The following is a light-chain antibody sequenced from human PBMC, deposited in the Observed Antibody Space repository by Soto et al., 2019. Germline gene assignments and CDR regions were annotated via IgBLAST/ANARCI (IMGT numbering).Light chain of an antibody. Sequence: DIQMTQSPSTLSASVGDRVTITCRASQSISWLAWYQQNPGKAPKVLIYKASSLESGVPSRFSGSGSGTEITLTISSLQPDDFAPYSRHQYKSYPWTFGHGTKVEIK. J-gene: IGKJ1*01. CDR2: KAS. V-gene: IGKV1-5*03. CDR1: QSISW. CDR3: HQYKSYPWT.